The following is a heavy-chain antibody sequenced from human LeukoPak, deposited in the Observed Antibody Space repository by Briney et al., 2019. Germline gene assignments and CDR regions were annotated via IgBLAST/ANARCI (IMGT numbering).Heavy chain of an antibody. D-gene: IGHD3-3*01. J-gene: IGHJ4*02. CDR3: AREDFWSGYSIDH. CDR1: GFTFSMYS. Sequence: GGSLRLSCAASGFTFSMYSMTWVRQAPGKGLEWVSSISSSSSYIYYRDSVKARSTISRDNAESSLYLQMNSLRAEDTAVYYCAREDFWSGYSIDHWGQGTLVTVSS. V-gene: IGHV3-21*01. CDR2: ISSSSSYI.